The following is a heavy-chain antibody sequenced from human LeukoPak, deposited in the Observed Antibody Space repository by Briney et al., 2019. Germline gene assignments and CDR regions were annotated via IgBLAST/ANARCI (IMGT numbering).Heavy chain of an antibody. J-gene: IGHJ6*02. CDR3: ARARVPAAIAPGGMDV. Sequence: PGGSLRLSCAASGFTFSSYGMHWVRQAPGKGLEWVAVIWYDGSNKYYADSVKGRFTTSRDNSKNTLYLQMNSLRAEDTAVYYCARARVPAAIAPGGMDVWGQGTTVTVS. V-gene: IGHV3-33*01. CDR1: GFTFSSYG. D-gene: IGHD2-2*01. CDR2: IWYDGSNK.